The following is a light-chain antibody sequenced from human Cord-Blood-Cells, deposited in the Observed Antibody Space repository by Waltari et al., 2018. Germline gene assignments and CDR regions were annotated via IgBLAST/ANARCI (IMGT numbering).Light chain of an antibody. CDR1: SSDVGGYNY. J-gene: IGLJ2*01. CDR3: CSYAGSYVV. V-gene: IGLV2-11*01. CDR2: DVS. Sequence: QSALTQPRSVSGSPGQSVTISCTGTSSDVGGYNYVSWYQQHPGKAPKLMIYDVSKRPAGVPERFSGSKSGNTASLTISGLQAEDEADYYCCSYAGSYVVFGGGTKLTVL.